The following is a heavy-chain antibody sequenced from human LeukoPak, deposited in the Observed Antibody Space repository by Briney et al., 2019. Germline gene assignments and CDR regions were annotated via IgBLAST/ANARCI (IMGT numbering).Heavy chain of an antibody. Sequence: ASVKVSCKASGYTFTSYAMNWVRQAPGQRLEWMGWINAGNGNTKYSQKFQGRVTITRDTSASTAYMELSSLRSEDTAVYYCARDMEYYYDSSGYYSSYYYGMDVWGQGTTVTVS. V-gene: IGHV1-3*01. CDR1: GYTFTSYA. CDR2: INAGNGNT. J-gene: IGHJ6*02. D-gene: IGHD3-22*01. CDR3: ARDMEYYYDSSGYYSSYYYGMDV.